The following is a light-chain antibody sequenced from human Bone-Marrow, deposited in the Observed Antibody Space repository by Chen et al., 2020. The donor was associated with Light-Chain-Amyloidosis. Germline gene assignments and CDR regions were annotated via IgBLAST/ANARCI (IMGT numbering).Light chain of an antibody. CDR3: QSYDSSLNGPWV. CDR2: GNT. Sequence: QSVLTQPPSVSGAPGQRVTISCTVNSSNIGAGYDVHWYQQVPGTAPRLLIYGNTNRPSGVPDRFSGSKSGTSASLAITGLQAEDEADYHCQSYDSSLNGPWVFGGGTKLTVL. V-gene: IGLV1-40*01. CDR1: SSNIGAGYD. J-gene: IGLJ3*02.